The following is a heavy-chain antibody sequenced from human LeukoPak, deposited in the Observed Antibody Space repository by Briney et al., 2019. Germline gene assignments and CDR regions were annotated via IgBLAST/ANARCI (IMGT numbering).Heavy chain of an antibody. CDR1: GFTFSSYG. D-gene: IGHD5-12*01. J-gene: IGHJ4*02. CDR2: ISYDGSNK. V-gene: IGHV3-30*18. Sequence: GGSLRLSCAASGFTFSSYGMHWVCQAPGKGLEWVAVISYDGSNKYYADSVKGRFTISRDNSKNTLYLQMNSLRAEDTAVYYCAKSIPEWATAFDYWGQGTLVTVSS. CDR3: AKSIPEWATAFDY.